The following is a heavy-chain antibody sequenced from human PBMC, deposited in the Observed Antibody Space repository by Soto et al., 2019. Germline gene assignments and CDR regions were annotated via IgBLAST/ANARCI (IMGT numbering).Heavy chain of an antibody. CDR2: IIPILGIA. CDR3: ARGLSYNWNYAPYDY. J-gene: IGHJ4*02. Sequence: SVKVSCKASGGTFSSYTISWVRQAPGQGLEWMGRIIPILGIANYARKFQGRVTITADKSTSTAYMELSSLRSEDTAVYYCARGLSYNWNYAPYDYWGQGTLVTVSS. CDR1: GGTFSSYT. V-gene: IGHV1-69*02. D-gene: IGHD1-7*01.